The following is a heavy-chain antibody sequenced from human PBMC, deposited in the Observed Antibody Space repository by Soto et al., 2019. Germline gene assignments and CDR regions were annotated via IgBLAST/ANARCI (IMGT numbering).Heavy chain of an antibody. V-gene: IGHV1-18*01. D-gene: IGHD6-19*01. J-gene: IGHJ3*02. CDR1: GYNFTSYG. CDR2: ISPHNDRT. Sequence: GADVKKPGASVKVSCKASGYNFTSYGISWVRQAPGQGLEWMGWISPHNDRTKYARRFQDRVTMTTETPTSTVYMELGSLRSDDTAVYYCARDLYYSSGRYFDHDAFDIWGQGTVVTVSS. CDR3: ARDLYYSSGRYFDHDAFDI.